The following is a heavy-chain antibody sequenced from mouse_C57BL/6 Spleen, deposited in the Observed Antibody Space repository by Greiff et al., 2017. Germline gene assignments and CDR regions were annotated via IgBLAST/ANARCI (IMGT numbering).Heavy chain of an antibody. CDR2: ISSGSSTI. V-gene: IGHV5-17*01. CDR1: GFTFSDYG. J-gene: IGHJ1*03. Sequence: EVQLMESGGGLVKPGGSLKLSCAASGFTFSDYGMHWVRQAPEKGLEWVAYISSGSSTIYYADTVKGRFTISRDNAKNTLFLQMTSLRSEDTAMYYCARAYYDYYWYFDVWGTGTTVTVSS. CDR3: ARAYYDYYWYFDV. D-gene: IGHD2-4*01.